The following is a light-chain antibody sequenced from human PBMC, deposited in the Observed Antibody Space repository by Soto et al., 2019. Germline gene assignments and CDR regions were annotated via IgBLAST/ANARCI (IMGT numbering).Light chain of an antibody. CDR1: TLGEKY. Sequence: SYELTQPPSVSVSPGQTASITCSGDTLGEKYVSWYQQKAGQSPVMVIYHDTKRPSGIPERFSGSNSGSTATLTISGTQTMDEADYYCQAWDTSTANVVFGGGTKLTVL. V-gene: IGLV3-1*01. J-gene: IGLJ2*01. CDR3: QAWDTSTANVV. CDR2: HDT.